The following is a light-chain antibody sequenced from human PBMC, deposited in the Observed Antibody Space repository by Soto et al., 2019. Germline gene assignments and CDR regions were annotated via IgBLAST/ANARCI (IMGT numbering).Light chain of an antibody. J-gene: IGLJ1*01. V-gene: IGLV2-14*01. CDR1: SSDVVGYNY. CDR3: SSYSISSTPLYV. Sequence: QSALTQPASVSGSPGQSITISCTGTSSDVVGYNYVSWYQQHPGKAPKLMIYDVSNRPSGVSNRFSGSKSGNTASLTISGLQAEDEADYYCSSYSISSTPLYVFGTGTKVTVL. CDR2: DVS.